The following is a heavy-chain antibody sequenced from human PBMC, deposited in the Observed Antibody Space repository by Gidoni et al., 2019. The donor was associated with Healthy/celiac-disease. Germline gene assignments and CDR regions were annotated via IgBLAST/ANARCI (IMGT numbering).Heavy chain of an antibody. D-gene: IGHD2-15*01. CDR1: GYTFTSYG. V-gene: IGHV1-18*01. J-gene: IGHJ5*02. CDR3: ARDCSGGSCYFGWFDP. CDR2: ISAYNGNT. Sequence: QVQLVQSGAEVKKPGASVKVSCQASGYTFTSYGISWVRQAPGQGLEWMGWISAYNGNTNYAQKLQGRVTMTTDTSTSTAYMELRSLRSDDTAVYYCARDCSGGSCYFGWFDPWGQGTLVTVSS.